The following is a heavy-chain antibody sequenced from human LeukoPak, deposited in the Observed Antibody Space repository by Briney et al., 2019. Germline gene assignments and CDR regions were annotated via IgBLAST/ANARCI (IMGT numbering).Heavy chain of an antibody. CDR1: GFTFSSYA. J-gene: IGHJ4*02. CDR2: ISGSGGST. D-gene: IGHD3-10*01. V-gene: IGHV3-23*01. Sequence: GGSLRLSCAASGFTFSSYAMSWVRQAPGKGLEWVSSISGSGGSTYYADSVEGRFTISRDNSKNTPYLQMNSLRVEDTAIYFCARDKPFGGLGSHFDYWGQGILVTVSS. CDR3: ARDKPFGGLGSHFDY.